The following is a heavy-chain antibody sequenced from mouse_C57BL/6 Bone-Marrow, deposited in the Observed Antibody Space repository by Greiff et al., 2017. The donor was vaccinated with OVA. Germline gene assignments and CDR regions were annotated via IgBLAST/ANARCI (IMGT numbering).Heavy chain of an antibody. D-gene: IGHD1-1*01. Sequence: EVKLVESGGGLVQPKGSLKLSCAASGFTFNTYAMNWVRQAPGKGLEWVARIRSKSNNYATYYADSVKDRFTISRDDSQSMLYLQMNNLKTEDTAMYYCVSPITTGDYYAMDYWGQGTSVTVSS. J-gene: IGHJ4*01. V-gene: IGHV10-1*02. CDR2: IRSKSNNYAT. CDR1: GFTFNTYA. CDR3: VSPITTGDYYAMDY.